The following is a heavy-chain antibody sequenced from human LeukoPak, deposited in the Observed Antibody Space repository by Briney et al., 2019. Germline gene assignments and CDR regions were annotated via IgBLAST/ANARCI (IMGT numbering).Heavy chain of an antibody. V-gene: IGHV1-46*01. D-gene: IGHD3-9*01. CDR2: INPSGGST. CDR1: GYTFTSYY. Sequence: ASVKVSCKASGYTFTSYYMHWVRQAPGQGLEWMGIINPSGGSTSYAQKFQGRVTMTRNTSISTAYMELSSLRSEDTAVYYCARGRVDILTGYYPYYFDYWGQGTLVTVSS. J-gene: IGHJ4*02. CDR3: ARGRVDILTGYYPYYFDY.